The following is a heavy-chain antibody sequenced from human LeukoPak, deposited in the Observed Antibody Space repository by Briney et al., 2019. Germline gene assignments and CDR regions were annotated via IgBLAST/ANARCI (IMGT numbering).Heavy chain of an antibody. CDR2: IIPIFGTA. D-gene: IGHD5-18*01. Sequence: SVNVSCKASGGTFSSYAISWVRQAPGQGLEWMGGIIPIFGTANYAQKFQGRVTITADESTSTAYMELSSLRSEDTAVYYCARGDPGYSYGYYYYYGMDVWGQGTTVTVSS. V-gene: IGHV1-69*13. CDR1: GGTFSSYA. J-gene: IGHJ6*02. CDR3: ARGDPGYSYGYYYYYGMDV.